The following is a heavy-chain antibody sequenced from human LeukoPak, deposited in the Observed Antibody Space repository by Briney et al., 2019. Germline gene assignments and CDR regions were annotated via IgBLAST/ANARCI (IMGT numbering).Heavy chain of an antibody. V-gene: IGHV4-61*02. CDR1: GGSISSGNYY. Sequence: SETLSLTCTVSGGSISSGNYYWSWILQPAGKGLEWIGRVYTDGSTNSNSSLKSRVTISVDTSKNQCSMKLSSVTAADTAVYYCARVPHYYFGYGYFDPWGQGTLVTVSS. D-gene: IGHD3-10*01. CDR3: ARVPHYYFGYGYFDP. CDR2: VYTDGST. J-gene: IGHJ4*02.